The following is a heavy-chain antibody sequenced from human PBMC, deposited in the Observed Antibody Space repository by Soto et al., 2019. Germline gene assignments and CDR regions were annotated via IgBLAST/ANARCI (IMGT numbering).Heavy chain of an antibody. CDR2: ITHSGST. V-gene: IGHV4-34*01. CDR3: ARENRRITIFGVVIPFAY. D-gene: IGHD3-3*01. J-gene: IGHJ4*02. CDR1: GGSFSGYY. Sequence: QVQLQQWGAGLLKPSETLSLTCAVYGGSFSGYYWSWIRQHPGKGLEWLVEITHSGSTNYNPSLKSRVTISVDTSKNQLSLKLSSVTDADTAVYYCARENRRITIFGVVIPFAYWVQGTLVTVSS.